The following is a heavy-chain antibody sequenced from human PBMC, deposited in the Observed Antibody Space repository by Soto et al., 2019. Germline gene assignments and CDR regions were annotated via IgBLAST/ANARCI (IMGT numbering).Heavy chain of an antibody. J-gene: IGHJ3*02. Sequence: PGGSLRLGGAASGFTVSSNYMSWVRQAPGKGLEWVSVIYSGGSTYYADSVKGRFTISRDNSKNTLYLQMNSLRAEDTAVYYCAGSYGHDAFDIWGQGTMVTVSS. D-gene: IGHD3-16*01. CDR1: GFTVSSNY. V-gene: IGHV3-53*01. CDR3: AGSYGHDAFDI. CDR2: IYSGGST.